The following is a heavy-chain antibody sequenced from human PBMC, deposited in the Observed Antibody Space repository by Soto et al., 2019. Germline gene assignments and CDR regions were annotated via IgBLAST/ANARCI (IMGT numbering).Heavy chain of an antibody. V-gene: IGHV3-30*04. J-gene: IGHJ4*02. CDR3: ARSRSGAVADSFDF. Sequence: GGSLRLSCAASGFTFRSYTIHWVRQAPGKGLEWVAVISRDGTNKYYVDSVKGRFTISRDNSKDTVYLQMNSLRDEDSAMFYCARSRSGAVADSFDFWGQGTLVTVSS. CDR2: ISRDGTNK. CDR1: GFTFRSYT. D-gene: IGHD3-10*01.